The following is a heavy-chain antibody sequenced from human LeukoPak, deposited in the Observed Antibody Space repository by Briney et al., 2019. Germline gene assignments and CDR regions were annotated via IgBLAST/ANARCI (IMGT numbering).Heavy chain of an antibody. Sequence: GESLKISCKGSGYSFTSYWIGWVRQMPGKGLERMGIIYPGDSDTRHSPSFQGQVTISADKSISTAYLQWSSLKASDTAMYYCARRYCSSTSCYGGEFDYWGQGTLVTVSS. D-gene: IGHD2-2*01. CDR3: ARRYCSSTSCYGGEFDY. J-gene: IGHJ4*02. CDR2: IYPGDSDT. CDR1: GYSFTSYW. V-gene: IGHV5-51*01.